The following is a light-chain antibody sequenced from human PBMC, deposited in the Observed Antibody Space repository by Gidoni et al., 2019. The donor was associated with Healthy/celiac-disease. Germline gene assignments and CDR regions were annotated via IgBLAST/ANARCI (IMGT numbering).Light chain of an antibody. J-gene: IGKJ1*01. CDR1: QSISSW. Sequence: DIQLTPPPSTLSASVGDRVTITCRASQSISSWLAGYQQKPGKDPKLLIYKASSSESGVPSRFSGSGSGTEFTITISSLQADDFATEYCQQYNSYSPTTFGEGTKVEIK. CDR3: QQYNSYSPTT. CDR2: KAS. V-gene: IGKV1-5*03.